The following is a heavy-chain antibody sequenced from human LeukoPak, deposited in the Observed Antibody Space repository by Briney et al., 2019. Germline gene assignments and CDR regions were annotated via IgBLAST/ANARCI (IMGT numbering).Heavy chain of an antibody. J-gene: IGHJ5*02. Sequence: SVKVSRKASGFTFATSTIQWVRQARGQPLELIAWIVGSGDAVYAQKFQERVTIIRDMSTSTAYMELSSLTSEDTAMYYCAAERYSDGCCWFDPWGQGTLVTVSS. CDR1: GFTFATST. CDR2: IVGSGDA. D-gene: IGHD4-17*01. V-gene: IGHV1-58*02. CDR3: AAERYSDGCCWFDP.